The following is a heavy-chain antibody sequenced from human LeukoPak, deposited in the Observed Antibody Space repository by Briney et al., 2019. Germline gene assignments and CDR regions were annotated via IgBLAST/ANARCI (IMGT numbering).Heavy chain of an antibody. CDR1: GFTFSSYW. CDR2: IRHDGGDK. V-gene: IGHV3-7*01. J-gene: IGHJ4*02. CDR3: ARAPMSPAPADY. Sequence: GGSPRLSCAASGFTFSSYWMSWVRQAPGKGLQWVANIRHDGGDKYYVDSVRGRFTISRDNAKNSLYLQMDSLRAEDTAVYYCARAPMSPAPADYWGQGTLVAVSS.